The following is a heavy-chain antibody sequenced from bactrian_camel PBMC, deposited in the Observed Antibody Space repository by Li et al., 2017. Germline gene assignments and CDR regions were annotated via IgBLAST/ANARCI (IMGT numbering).Heavy chain of an antibody. V-gene: IGHV3-1*01. CDR3: ATALAG. Sequence: DVQLVESGGGLVQPGGSLRLSCAATGFVFTDVAISWVRQVPGKGLEWVSAISRNGDRTNYADSVQGQFTISRDNAKNTVYLQMHGLKSEDTALYYCATALAGWDQGTQVTVS. J-gene: IGHJ4*01. CDR2: ISRNGDRT. CDR1: GFVFTDVA. D-gene: IGHD3*01.